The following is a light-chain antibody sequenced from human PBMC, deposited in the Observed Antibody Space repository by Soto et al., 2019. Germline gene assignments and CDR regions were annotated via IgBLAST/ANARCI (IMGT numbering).Light chain of an antibody. CDR1: HSVSRELAY. Sequence: DIQMTQSPSTLSASVGDRVTITCRASHSVSRELAYLAWYQQKPGKAPNLPIFDASKLKSGVPSRFSGSGSGTEFTLTISSLQPDDFATYYCQQYNSYSSWTFGQGTKVDIK. J-gene: IGKJ1*01. V-gene: IGKV1-5*01. CDR3: QQYNSYSSWT. CDR2: DAS.